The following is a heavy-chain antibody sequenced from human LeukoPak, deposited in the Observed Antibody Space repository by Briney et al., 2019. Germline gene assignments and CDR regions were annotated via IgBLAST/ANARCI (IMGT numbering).Heavy chain of an antibody. CDR2: IKQDGSEK. CDR3: ARDTGYSSSWWFDP. J-gene: IGHJ5*02. CDR1: GFTFSSYW. V-gene: IGHV3-7*01. D-gene: IGHD6-13*01. Sequence: GGSLGLSCAASGFTFSSYWMSWVRQAPGKGLEWVANIKQDGSEKYYVDSVKGRFTISRDNAKNSLYLQMNSLRAEDTAVYYCARDTGYSSSWWFDPWGQGTLVTVSS.